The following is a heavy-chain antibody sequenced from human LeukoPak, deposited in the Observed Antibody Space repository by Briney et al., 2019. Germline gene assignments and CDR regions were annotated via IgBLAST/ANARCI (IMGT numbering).Heavy chain of an antibody. J-gene: IGHJ4*02. D-gene: IGHD6-6*01. Sequence: SETLSLTCTVSGGPISSYFWSWLRQPPGKGLEGIGYIYYSGSTNYNPSLKSRVTISVDTSKNQFSLKLSSVTAADTAVYYCARATGEYSSSRPLDYWGQGTLVTVSS. CDR3: ARATGEYSSSRPLDY. CDR2: IYYSGST. CDR1: GGPISSYF. V-gene: IGHV4-59*01.